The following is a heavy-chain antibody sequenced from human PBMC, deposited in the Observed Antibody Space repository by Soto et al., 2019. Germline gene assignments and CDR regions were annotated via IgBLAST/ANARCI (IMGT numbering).Heavy chain of an antibody. CDR3: ARVERGTATTVVDAFDS. CDR1: GGFVSSGSYY. D-gene: IGHD1-1*01. J-gene: IGHJ3*02. CDR2: MSHSGGT. V-gene: IGHV4-34*01. Sequence: QVQLQQWGAGLLKPSETLSLTCAVYGGFVSSGSYYWSWIRQPPGKGLEWIGEMSHSGGTHFNPPLKGRVTISVATSKNQFSLKMSSVTAADTALYYCARVERGTATTVVDAFDSWAQGQWSPSLQ.